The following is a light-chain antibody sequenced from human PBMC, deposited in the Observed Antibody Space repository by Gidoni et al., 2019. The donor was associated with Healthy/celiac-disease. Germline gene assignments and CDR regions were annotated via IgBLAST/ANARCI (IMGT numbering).Light chain of an antibody. Sequence: DIVMTQSPDSLAVSLGERATINCKSSQSVLYSSNNNSTLAWYQHKPGKPPKLLIYWASTREAGVPDRFSGSGSGTDFTLTISSLQAEDVAVYYCQQYYSTPLTFGGGTKVEIK. J-gene: IGKJ4*01. V-gene: IGKV4-1*01. CDR2: WAS. CDR1: QSVLYSSNNNST. CDR3: QQYYSTPLT.